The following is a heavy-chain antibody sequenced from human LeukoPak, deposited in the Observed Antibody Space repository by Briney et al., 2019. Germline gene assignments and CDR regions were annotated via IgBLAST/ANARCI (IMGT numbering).Heavy chain of an antibody. V-gene: IGHV4-61*02. CDR3: ARGEITMVRGVIITKSPFDY. CDR1: GGSISSGSYY. D-gene: IGHD3-10*01. J-gene: IGHJ4*02. CDR2: IYTSGST. Sequence: PSQTLSLTCTVPGGSISSGSYYWSWIRQPAGKGLEWIGRIYTSGSTNYNPSLKSRVTISVDTSTNQFSLKLSSVTAADTAVYYCARGEITMVRGVIITKSPFDYWGQGTLVTVSS.